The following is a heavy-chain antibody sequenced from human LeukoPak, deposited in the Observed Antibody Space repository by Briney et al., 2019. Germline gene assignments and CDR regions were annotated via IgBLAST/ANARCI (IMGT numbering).Heavy chain of an antibody. D-gene: IGHD3-22*01. CDR1: GYTFTSDG. Sequence: ASVKVSCKASGYTFTSDGISWVRQAPGQGLEWMGWISAYNGNKNYAQKLQGRVTMTTDTSTSTAYMELRSLRSDDTAVYYCASDYYDSSGYYYASDWGQGTLVTVSS. CDR2: ISAYNGNK. V-gene: IGHV1-18*01. CDR3: ASDYYDSSGYYYASD. J-gene: IGHJ4*02.